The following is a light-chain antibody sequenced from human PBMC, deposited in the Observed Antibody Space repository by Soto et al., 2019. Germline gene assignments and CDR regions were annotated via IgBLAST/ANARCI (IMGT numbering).Light chain of an antibody. CDR2: DVS. CDR3: SSYTSSSTVV. V-gene: IGLV2-14*03. Sequence: QSVLTQPASVSGSTGQSISISCTGSSSDVGGYNYVSWYQHHPGKAPKLMIYDVSNRPSGVSNRFSGSRSGNTASLTISGLQAEDEADYYCSSYTSSSTVVFGGGTKLTVL. CDR1: SSDVGGYNY. J-gene: IGLJ2*01.